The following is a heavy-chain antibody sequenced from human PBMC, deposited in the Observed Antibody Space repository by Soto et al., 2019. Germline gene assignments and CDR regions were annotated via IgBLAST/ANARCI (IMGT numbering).Heavy chain of an antibody. V-gene: IGHV3-48*02. CDR3: ARVGQQLARGVTGPDP. J-gene: IGHJ5*02. CDR2: ISSSSSTI. Sequence: EVQLVESGGGLVQPGGSLRLSCAASGFTFSSYSMNWVRQAPGKGLEWVSHISSSSSTIYYADSVKGRFTISRDNAKNSLYLQMNSLRDEDTAVYYCARVGQQLARGVTGPDPWGQGTLVTVSS. CDR1: GFTFSSYS. D-gene: IGHD6-13*01.